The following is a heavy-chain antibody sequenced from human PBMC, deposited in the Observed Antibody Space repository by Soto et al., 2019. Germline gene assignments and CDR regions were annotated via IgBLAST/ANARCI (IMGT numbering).Heavy chain of an antibody. D-gene: IGHD4-17*01. J-gene: IGHJ3*02. CDR2: IIPIFGTA. V-gene: IGHV1-69*13. Sequence: SVKVSCKASGGTFSSYAISWVRQAPGQGLEWMGGIIPIFGTANYAQKFQGRVTITADESTSTAYMELSSLRSEDTAVYYCARVGGDYGVPHAFDIWGQGTMVTVSS. CDR3: ARVGGDYGVPHAFDI. CDR1: GGTFSSYA.